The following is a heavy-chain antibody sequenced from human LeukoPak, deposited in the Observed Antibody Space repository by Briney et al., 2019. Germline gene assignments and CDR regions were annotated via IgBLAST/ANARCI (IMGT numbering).Heavy chain of an antibody. CDR1: GGSISSYY. CDR3: VRLGQFCGGDCYPPSFDY. V-gene: IGHV4-4*07. J-gene: IGHJ4*02. CDR2: IYTSGST. Sequence: SETLSLTCTVSGGSISSYYWSWIRQPAGKGLEWIGRIYTSGSTNYNPSLKSRVTISVDTSKNQISLKLSSVTAADTAVYYCVRLGQFCGGDCYPPSFDYWGQGTLVTVSS. D-gene: IGHD2-21*02.